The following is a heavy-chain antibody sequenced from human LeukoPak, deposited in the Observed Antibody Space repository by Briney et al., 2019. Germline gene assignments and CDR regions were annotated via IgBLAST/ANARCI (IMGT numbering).Heavy chain of an antibody. Sequence: SETLSLTSTISGVSVSAYYWGWIRQPPGLELDWIGIVYYSGSTYYNPSLKSRETISVASSKHQCSLKLNSVTAADTAVYYCARVGSEYSYGPFDYWGQGTLVTVSS. V-gene: IGHV4-39*07. J-gene: IGHJ4*02. CDR3: ARVGSEYSYGPFDY. CDR1: GVSVSAYY. D-gene: IGHD5-18*01. CDR2: VYYSGST.